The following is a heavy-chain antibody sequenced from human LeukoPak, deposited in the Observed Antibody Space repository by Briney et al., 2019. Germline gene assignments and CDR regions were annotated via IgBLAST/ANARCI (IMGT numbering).Heavy chain of an antibody. Sequence: GGSLRLSCAASGFTFSSSWMHWVRQAPEKGLVWVSRINSDGSSTSYADSVKGRFTISRDNSKDTLFLQMHSLRPGDTAVYYCVREDTPATANYWGQGTLVTISS. CDR2: INSDGSST. V-gene: IGHV3-74*01. CDR1: GFTFSSSW. CDR3: VREDTPATANY. J-gene: IGHJ4*02. D-gene: IGHD2-21*02.